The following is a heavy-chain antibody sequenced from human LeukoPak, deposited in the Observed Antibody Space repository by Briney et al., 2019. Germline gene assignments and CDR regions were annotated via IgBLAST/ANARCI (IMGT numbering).Heavy chain of an antibody. CDR3: ARVPNPRNTYGYNDK. Sequence: ASVKVSCPASGYAFSDRGVNWVRQAPGQGLEWMGWISGYNGHTSYAQKFQGRVMVTTDRSTNTAYLELRSLRSDDTAVYYCARVPNPRNTYGYNDKWGQGTLVTVSS. J-gene: IGHJ4*02. CDR1: GYAFSDRG. V-gene: IGHV1-18*04. CDR2: ISGYNGHT. D-gene: IGHD5-18*01.